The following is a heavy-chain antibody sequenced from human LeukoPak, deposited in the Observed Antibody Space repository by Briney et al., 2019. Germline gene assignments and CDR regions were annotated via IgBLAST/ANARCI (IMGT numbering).Heavy chain of an antibody. D-gene: IGHD5-18*01. CDR1: GGSISNYY. V-gene: IGHV4-4*07. CDR3: ARGSGYSYGYPFDY. J-gene: IGHJ4*02. Sequence: PSETLSLTCIVSGGSISNYYWSWIRQPAGKGLEWIGRIYTSGGTNYNPSLKSRVTMSVDTSKNQFSLKLTSVSAADTAVYYCARGSGYSYGYPFDYWGQGTLVTVSS. CDR2: IYTSGGT.